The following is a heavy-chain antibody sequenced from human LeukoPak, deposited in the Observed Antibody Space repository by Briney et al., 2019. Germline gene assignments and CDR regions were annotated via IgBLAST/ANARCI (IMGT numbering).Heavy chain of an antibody. V-gene: IGHV4-38-2*01. CDR1: GSSLSSGYY. D-gene: IGHD3/OR15-3a*01. Sequence: SETLSLTCAVSGSSLSSGYYWGLIRQSPGKGLEGIGNIYHSGDTYYSTSLKSRLTISVDTSKNQFSLTLTSVNAADTAVYYCARLLIPALGNFWTAYKEGFDYWGQGTLVTVSS. CDR3: ARLLIPALGNFWTAYKEGFDY. CDR2: IYHSGDT. J-gene: IGHJ4*02.